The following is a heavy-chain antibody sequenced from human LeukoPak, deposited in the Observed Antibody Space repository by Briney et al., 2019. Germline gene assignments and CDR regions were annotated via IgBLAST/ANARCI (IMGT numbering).Heavy chain of an antibody. CDR1: GYTFTGYY. D-gene: IGHD2-8*01. CDR2: INPNSGGT. J-gene: IGHJ4*02. V-gene: IGHV1-2*02. Sequence: GASVKVSCKASGYTFTGYYMHWVRQAPGQGLEWMGWINPNSGGTNYAQKFQGRVTMTRDTSISTAYMELSRLRSDDTAVYYCARTSLVNGAPGDYWGQGTLVTVSS. CDR3: ARTSLVNGAPGDY.